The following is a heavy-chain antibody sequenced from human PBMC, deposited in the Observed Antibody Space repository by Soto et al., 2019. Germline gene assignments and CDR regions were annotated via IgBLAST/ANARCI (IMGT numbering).Heavy chain of an antibody. CDR1: GGTFSSYA. CDR3: ARSPYYDFWSGYRQTSLCYYYSMDV. Sequence: QVQLGQSGAEVKKPGSSVKVSCKASGGTFSSYAISWVRQAPGQGLEWMGGIIPIFGTANYAQKFQGRVTITADGSTSTAYMELNSLRYEDTAVYYCARSPYYDFWSGYRQTSLCYYYSMDVWGQWTTVTVSS. CDR2: IIPIFGTA. V-gene: IGHV1-69*01. D-gene: IGHD3-3*01. J-gene: IGHJ6*02.